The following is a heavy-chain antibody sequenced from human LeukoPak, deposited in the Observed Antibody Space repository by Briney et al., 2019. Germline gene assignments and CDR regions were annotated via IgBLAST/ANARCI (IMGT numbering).Heavy chain of an antibody. CDR1: GGSISSYY. J-gene: IGHJ4*02. CDR2: IYYSGST. Sequence: SETLSLTCTVSGGSISSYYWSWIRQPPGKGLEWIGYIYYSGSTNYNPSLKSRVTIPVDTSKNQFSLKLSSVTAADTAVYYCARGAAGRDLDYWGQGTLVTVSS. V-gene: IGHV4-59*01. CDR3: ARGAAGRDLDY. D-gene: IGHD6-13*01.